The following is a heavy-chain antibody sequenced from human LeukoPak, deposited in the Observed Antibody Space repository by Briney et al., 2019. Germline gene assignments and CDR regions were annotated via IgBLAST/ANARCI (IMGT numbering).Heavy chain of an antibody. V-gene: IGHV3-21*01. CDR1: GFTFSSYS. Sequence: GGSLRLSCAASGFTFSSYSMNWVRQAPGKGLEWVSSISSSSSYIYYADSVKGRFTISRDNAKNSLYLQMNSLGAEDTAVYYCASPPQLRYFDGLSDAFDIWGQGTMVTVSS. J-gene: IGHJ3*02. CDR2: ISSSSSYI. D-gene: IGHD3-9*01. CDR3: ASPPQLRYFDGLSDAFDI.